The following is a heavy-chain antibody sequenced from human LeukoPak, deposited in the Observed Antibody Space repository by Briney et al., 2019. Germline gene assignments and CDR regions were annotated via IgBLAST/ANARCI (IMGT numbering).Heavy chain of an antibody. CDR1: GFPFDRYW. CDR2: IKHDGSEK. CDR3: ARQPIYEAYFDF. V-gene: IGHV3-7*01. D-gene: IGHD3-16*01. Sequence: PGGSLRLSCVASGFPFDRYWMSWVRQAPGKGLEWVANIKHDGSEKNFVDSVKGRFTISRDNADNSLFLQMNSLRADDTAVYFCARQPIYEAYFDFWGQGTLVTVSS. J-gene: IGHJ4*02.